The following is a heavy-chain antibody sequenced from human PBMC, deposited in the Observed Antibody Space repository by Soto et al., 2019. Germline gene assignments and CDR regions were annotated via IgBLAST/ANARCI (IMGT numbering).Heavy chain of an antibody. CDR2: ISSSGSTI. Sequence: GGSLRLSCAASGFTFSDYYMSWIRQAPGKGLEWVSYISSSGSTIYYTDSVKGRFTISRDNAKNSLYLQMNSLRAEDTAVYYCARFFLYDYIWGSYRFGSDAFDIWGQGTMVTVSS. V-gene: IGHV3-11*01. J-gene: IGHJ3*02. CDR1: GFTFSDYY. D-gene: IGHD3-16*02. CDR3: ARFFLYDYIWGSYRFGSDAFDI.